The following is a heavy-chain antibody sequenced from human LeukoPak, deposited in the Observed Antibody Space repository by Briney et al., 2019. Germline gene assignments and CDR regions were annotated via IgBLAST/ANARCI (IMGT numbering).Heavy chain of an antibody. CDR3: AELGITMIGGV. CDR1: GFTFSSHW. CDR2: INQDGSTT. J-gene: IGHJ6*04. Sequence: GGSLRLSCVASGFTFSSHWMGWVRQAPGKGLEWVANINQDGSTTSYVESVRGRFTTSRDNVKNSLFLQLNSLRGEDTAVYYCAELGITMIGGVWGKGTTVTISS. D-gene: IGHD3-10*02. V-gene: IGHV3-7*01.